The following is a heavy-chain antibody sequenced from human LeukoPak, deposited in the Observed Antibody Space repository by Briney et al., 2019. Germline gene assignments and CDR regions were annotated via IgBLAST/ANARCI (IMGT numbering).Heavy chain of an antibody. V-gene: IGHV3-49*04. CDR2: IRSRAYGATT. D-gene: IGHD3-10*01. J-gene: IGHJ6*03. CDR3: SRADYYGSGSPISLDV. Sequence: GGSLRLSCAASGFTVSSNYMSWVRQAPGKGLEWVGFIRSRAYGATTEYAASVKGRFTISRDDSKSIAYLQMNSLKTEDTAVYYCSRADYYGSGSPISLDVWGKGTTVTVS. CDR1: GFTVSSNY.